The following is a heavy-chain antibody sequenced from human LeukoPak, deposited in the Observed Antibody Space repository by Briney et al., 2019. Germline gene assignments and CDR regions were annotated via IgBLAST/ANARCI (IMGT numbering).Heavy chain of an antibody. V-gene: IGHV1-18*01. CDR3: ARGPWNSGSYCPLDY. CDR1: GGTFSSYA. CDR2: ISAYNGNT. Sequence: PGASVKVSCKASGGTFSSYAISWVRQAPGQGLEWMGWISAYNGNTNYAQKLQGRVTMTTDTSTSTAYMELRSLRSDDTAVYYCARGPWNSGSYCPLDYWGQGTLVTVSS. J-gene: IGHJ4*02. D-gene: IGHD1-26*01.